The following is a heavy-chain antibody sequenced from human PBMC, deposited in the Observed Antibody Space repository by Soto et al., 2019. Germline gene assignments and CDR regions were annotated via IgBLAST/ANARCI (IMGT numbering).Heavy chain of an antibody. D-gene: IGHD1-26*01. J-gene: IGHJ4*02. CDR3: ARATVKVGATLFDY. CDR1: DGSFRGFY. CDR2: INYSGFT. Sequence: PSETLSLTCGVSDGSFRGFYWSWIRQPPGKGLEWIGEINYSGFTNYNPSLKSRVTISRDTSTNQFSLKLTSATAADPAVYYCARATVKVGATLFDYWGQGTLVTVSS. V-gene: IGHV4-34*01.